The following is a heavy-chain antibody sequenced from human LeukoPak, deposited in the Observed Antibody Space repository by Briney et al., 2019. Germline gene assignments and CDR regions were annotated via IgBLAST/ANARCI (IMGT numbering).Heavy chain of an antibody. CDR3: ARENYSSDWPGDAFDI. CDR2: IYYSGST. Sequence: SETLSLTCTVSGGSISSYYWSWIRQPPGKGLEWIGYIYYSGSTNYNPSLKSRVTISVDTSKNQFSLKLSSVTAADTAVYYCARENYSSDWPGDAFDIWGQGTMVTVSS. CDR1: GGSISSYY. V-gene: IGHV4-59*01. J-gene: IGHJ3*02. D-gene: IGHD6-19*01.